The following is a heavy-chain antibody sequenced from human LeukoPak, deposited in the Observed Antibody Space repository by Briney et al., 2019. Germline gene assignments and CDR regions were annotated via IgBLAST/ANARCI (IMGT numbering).Heavy chain of an antibody. J-gene: IGHJ4*02. CDR3: SKSPYYYDGSCYYYFDY. Sequence: GGSLRLSCAASGFTFSIYAVSWGRQAPGQGLEWVSTISGSGGTTFYADSVKGRFTISRDNSKNTLYLQMNSLRAEDTAVYYCSKSPYYYDGSCYYYFDYWGQGTLVTVSS. V-gene: IGHV3-23*01. D-gene: IGHD3-22*01. CDR1: GFTFSIYA. CDR2: ISGSGGTT.